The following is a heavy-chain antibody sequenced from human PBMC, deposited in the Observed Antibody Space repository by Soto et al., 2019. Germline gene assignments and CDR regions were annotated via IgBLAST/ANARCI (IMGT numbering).Heavy chain of an antibody. V-gene: IGHV3-66*01. CDR2: LYSAGSA. CDR1: GFTVSSYH. CDR3: ARVNSSSYHYFDY. D-gene: IGHD6-13*01. Sequence: PGGSLRLSCAASGFTVSSYHMSWVRQAPGKGLEWVSVLYSAGSADFADSVKGRFTISRDNSKNTLYLQMSSLRAEDTAVYYCARVNSSSYHYFDYWGQGTLVPVSS. J-gene: IGHJ4*02.